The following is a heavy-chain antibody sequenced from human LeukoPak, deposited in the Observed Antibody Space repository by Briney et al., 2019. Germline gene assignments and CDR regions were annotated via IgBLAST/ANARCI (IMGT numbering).Heavy chain of an antibody. J-gene: IGHJ3*02. Sequence: QTGGSLRLSCAASGFTFSSYAMSWVRQAPGKGLEWVSAISGSGGSTYYADSVKGRFTISRDNSKNTLYLQMNSLRAEDTAVYYCAKSDKNYYDSSGSPIRGAFDIWGQGTMVTVSS. CDR1: GFTFSSYA. CDR2: ISGSGGST. D-gene: IGHD3-22*01. CDR3: AKSDKNYYDSSGSPIRGAFDI. V-gene: IGHV3-23*01.